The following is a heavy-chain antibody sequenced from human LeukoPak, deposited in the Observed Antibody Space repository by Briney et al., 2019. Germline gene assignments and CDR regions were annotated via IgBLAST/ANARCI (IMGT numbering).Heavy chain of an antibody. CDR3: AKNSGDYSYYYYYFMDV. Sequence: GGSLRLSCAASGFTFSSYGMHWVRQTPGKGLEWVTFIRYDGSNEYYADSVKGRFTISRDNSRNTLYLQMNSLRTEDTAVYYCAKNSGDYSYYYYYFMDVWGKGTTVTISS. V-gene: IGHV3-30*02. J-gene: IGHJ6*03. D-gene: IGHD4-17*01. CDR1: GFTFSSYG. CDR2: IRYDGSNE.